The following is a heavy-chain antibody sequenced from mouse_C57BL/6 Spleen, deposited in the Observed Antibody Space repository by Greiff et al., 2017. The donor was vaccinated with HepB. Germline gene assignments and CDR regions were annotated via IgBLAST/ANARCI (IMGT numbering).Heavy chain of an antibody. J-gene: IGHJ4*01. D-gene: IGHD2-5*01. CDR1: GFTFSSYA. CDR3: ASDSNFPMDY. Sequence: EVQGVESGGGLVKPGGSLKLSCAASGFTFSSYAMSWVRQTPEKRLEWVATISDGGSYTYYPDNVKGRLTISRDNAKNNLYLQMSNLKSEDTAMYYCASDSNFPMDYWGQGTSVTVSS. V-gene: IGHV5-4*01. CDR2: ISDGGSYT.